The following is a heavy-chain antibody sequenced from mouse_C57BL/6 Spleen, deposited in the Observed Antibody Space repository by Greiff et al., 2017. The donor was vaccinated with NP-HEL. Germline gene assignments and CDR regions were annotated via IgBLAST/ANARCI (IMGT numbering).Heavy chain of an antibody. CDR3: ASPYDGYYDYAMDY. Sequence: EVKLQESGGGLVKPGGSLKLSCAASGFTFSDYGMHWVRQAPEKGLEWVAYISSGSSTIYYADTVKGRFTISRDNAKNTLFLQMTSLRSEDTAMYYCASPYDGYYDYAMDYWGQGTSVTVSS. V-gene: IGHV5-17*01. D-gene: IGHD2-3*01. CDR1: GFTFSDYG. CDR2: ISSGSSTI. J-gene: IGHJ4*01.